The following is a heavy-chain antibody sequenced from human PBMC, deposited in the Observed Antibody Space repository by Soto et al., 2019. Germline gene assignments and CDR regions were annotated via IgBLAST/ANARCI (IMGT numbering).Heavy chain of an antibody. J-gene: IGHJ4*02. CDR2: INHSGST. CDR3: ARGRLWSQLPTW. Sequence: SETLSLTCAVYGGSFSGYYWSWIRQPPGKGLEWIGEINHSGSTNYNPSLKSRVTISVDTSKNQFSLKLSSVTAADTAVYYCARGRLWSQLPTWWGQGTLVTVYS. D-gene: IGHD3-10*01. V-gene: IGHV4-34*01. CDR1: GGSFSGYY.